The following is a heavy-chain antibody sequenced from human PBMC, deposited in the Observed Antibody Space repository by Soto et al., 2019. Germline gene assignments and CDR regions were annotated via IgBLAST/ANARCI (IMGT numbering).Heavy chain of an antibody. D-gene: IGHD2-2*01. CDR1: GVTFSSYV. J-gene: IGHJ4*02. CDR2: VSSSGGST. Sequence: GGSLRLSCAASGVTFSSYVMSWVRQAPGKGLEWVSTVSSSGGSTYYADSVKGRFTISRDNSKNTLYLQMNSLRAEDTAVYYCAKSPGSIVVPAARGIIDYWGQGTLVTVSS. CDR3: AKSPGSIVVPAARGIIDY. V-gene: IGHV3-23*01.